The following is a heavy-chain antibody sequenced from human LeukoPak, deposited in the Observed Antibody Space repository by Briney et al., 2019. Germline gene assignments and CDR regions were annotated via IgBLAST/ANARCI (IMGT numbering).Heavy chain of an antibody. Sequence: GESLKISCKGSGYSFTNYWIAWVRQMPGKGLEWMGSIYPDDSDTRYSLSFEGQVTISADKSITTAYLQWSSLKASDTAMYYCATSPMTLRGFNWFDPWGQGTLVTVSS. D-gene: IGHD2-21*02. CDR2: IYPDDSDT. CDR1: GYSFTNYW. V-gene: IGHV5-51*01. J-gene: IGHJ5*02. CDR3: ATSPMTLRGFNWFDP.